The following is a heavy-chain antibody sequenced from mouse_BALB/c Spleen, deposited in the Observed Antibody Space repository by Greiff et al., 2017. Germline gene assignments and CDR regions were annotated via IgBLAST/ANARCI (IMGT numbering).Heavy chain of an antibody. CDR3: ARTTYYGSSYLDY. CDR1: GFTFSSYA. CDR2: ISSGGST. D-gene: IGHD1-1*01. J-gene: IGHJ2*01. Sequence: DVMLVESGGGLVKPGGSLKLSCAASGFTFSSYAMSWVRQTPEKRLEWVASISSGGSTYYPDSVKGRFTISRDNARNILYLQMSSLRSEDTAMYYCARTTYYGSSYLDYWGQGTTLTVSS. V-gene: IGHV5-6-5*01.